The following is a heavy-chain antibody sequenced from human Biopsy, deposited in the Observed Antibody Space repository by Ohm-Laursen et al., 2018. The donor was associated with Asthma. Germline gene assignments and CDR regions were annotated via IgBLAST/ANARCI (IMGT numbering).Heavy chain of an antibody. CDR3: ARDREVYGSGIGVLYYYYYYGMDV. CDR2: ITGSGGGT. V-gene: IGHV3-23*01. CDR1: GFTFSSYW. J-gene: IGHJ6*02. Sequence: SLRLSCAASGFTFSSYWMHWVRQAPGKGLEWVSSITGSGGGTYYADSVKGRFTVSRDNSKNTLYLQISSLRAEDTAVYYCARDREVYGSGIGVLYYYYYYGMDVWGQGTTVTVFS. D-gene: IGHD3-10*01.